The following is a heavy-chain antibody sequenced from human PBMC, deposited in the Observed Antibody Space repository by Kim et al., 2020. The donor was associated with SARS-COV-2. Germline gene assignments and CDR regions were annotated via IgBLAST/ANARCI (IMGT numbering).Heavy chain of an antibody. CDR2: IYYSGST. J-gene: IGHJ4*02. D-gene: IGHD2-2*01. V-gene: IGHV4-31*03. CDR3: ARDYCSSTSCWYFDY. CDR1: GGSISSGGYY. Sequence: SETLSLTCTVSGGSISSGGYYWSWIRQHPGKGLEWIGYIYYSGSTYYNPSLKSRVTISVDTSKNQFSLKLSSVTAADTAVYYCARDYCSSTSCWYFDYWGQGTLVTVSS.